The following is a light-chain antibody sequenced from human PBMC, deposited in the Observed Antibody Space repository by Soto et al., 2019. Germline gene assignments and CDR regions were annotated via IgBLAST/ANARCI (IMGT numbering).Light chain of an antibody. CDR3: QTWGPGIRV. J-gene: IGLJ3*02. Sequence: QLVLTQSPSASASLGASVKLTCTLSSGHSNYAIAWHQQQPEKGPRFLMKVNKDGSLLKGDGIPDRFSGSTSGADRFLTISGLHSEDEADYYCQTWGPGIRVFGGGTKLTVL. CDR1: SGHSNYA. CDR2: VNKDGSL. V-gene: IGLV4-69*01.